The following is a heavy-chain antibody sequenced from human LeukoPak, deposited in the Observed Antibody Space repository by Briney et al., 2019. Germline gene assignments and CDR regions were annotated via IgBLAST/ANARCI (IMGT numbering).Heavy chain of an antibody. CDR2: IHYSGKT. CDR1: GGSFSLYY. V-gene: IGHV4-59*01. J-gene: IGHJ6*03. CDR3: ARGPALARRDCYKLNYCYYYYMDV. D-gene: IGHD5-24*01. Sequence: SETLSLTCTVSGGSFSLYYWRWVRQPPGRGLEWIGDIHYSGKTKYNPYPTSRLTLSLDTSKNQFSLNLRSVTAADTAVYYCARGPALARRDCYKLNYCYYYYMDVWGKGTTVTISS.